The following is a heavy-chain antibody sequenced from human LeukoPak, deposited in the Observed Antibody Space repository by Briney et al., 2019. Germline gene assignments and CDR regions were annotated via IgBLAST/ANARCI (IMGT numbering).Heavy chain of an antibody. D-gene: IGHD2-8*01. J-gene: IGHJ6*03. CDR3: AKDRCSNGIGCYYYYMDV. CDR2: IQYDGSNE. V-gene: IGHV3-30*02. CDR1: GCTFSSYG. Sequence: GGSLRLSCAASGCTFSSYGMHWVRQAAGKGLEGVAYIQYDGSNEQDADSVKGRFSISSDSSKNILYLQMNSLRAEDTAVYYCAKDRCSNGIGCYYYYMDVWGKGTTVTISS.